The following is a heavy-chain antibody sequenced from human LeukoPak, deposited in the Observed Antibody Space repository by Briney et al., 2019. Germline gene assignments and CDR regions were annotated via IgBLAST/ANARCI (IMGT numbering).Heavy chain of an antibody. J-gene: IGHJ5*02. CDR1: GDSISSGGYY. CDR2: IYYSGST. D-gene: IGHD2-2*01. V-gene: IGHV4-31*03. Sequence: SQTLSLTCTVSGDSISSGGYYWRWIRQHPGKGLEWIGYIYYSGSTYYNPSLKSRVTISVDTSKNQFSLKLSSVTAADTAVYYCARTDCSSTSCKKLGFDPWGQGTLVTVSS. CDR3: ARTDCSSTSCKKLGFDP.